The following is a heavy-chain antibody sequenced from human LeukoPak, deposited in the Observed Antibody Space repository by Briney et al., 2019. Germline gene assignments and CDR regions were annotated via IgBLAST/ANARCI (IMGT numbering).Heavy chain of an antibody. V-gene: IGHV1-69*05. D-gene: IGHD3-3*01. J-gene: IGHJ6*03. CDR1: GGTFSSYA. Sequence: SVKVSCKASGGTFSSYAISWVRQAPGQGLEWMGGIIPIFGTANYAQKFQGRVTITTDESTSTAYMELSSLRSEDTAVYYCARDLNKPSYDFWSGYYYYYYMDVWGKGTTVTVSS. CDR2: IIPIFGTA. CDR3: ARDLNKPSYDFWSGYYYYYYMDV.